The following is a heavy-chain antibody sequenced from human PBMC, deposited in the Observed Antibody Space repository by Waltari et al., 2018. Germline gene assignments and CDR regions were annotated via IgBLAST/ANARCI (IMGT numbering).Heavy chain of an antibody. CDR1: GFTFSSYA. Sequence: EVQLVESGGGLVQPGGSLRLACAASGFTFSSYAMSWVRQAPGKGLEWVSAISGSGGSTYYADSVKGRFTISRDNSKNTLYLQMNSLRAEDTAVYYCARYYYDSSGYYVDYWGQGTLVTVSS. V-gene: IGHV3-23*04. J-gene: IGHJ4*02. CDR3: ARYYYDSSGYYVDY. D-gene: IGHD3-22*01. CDR2: ISGSGGST.